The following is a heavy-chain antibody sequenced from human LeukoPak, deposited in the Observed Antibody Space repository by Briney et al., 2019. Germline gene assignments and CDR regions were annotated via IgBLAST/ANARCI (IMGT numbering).Heavy chain of an antibody. J-gene: IGHJ4*02. CDR1: GITLSNYG. CDR3: AKRGVVIRVILVGFHKEAYYFDS. Sequence: GGSLRLSCAVSGITLSNYGMSWVRQAPGKGLEWVAGISDSGGRTNYADSVKGRFTISRDNPKNTLYLQMNSLRAEDTAVYFCAKRGVVIRVILVGFHKEAYYFDSWGQGALVIVSS. CDR2: ISDSGGRT. D-gene: IGHD3-22*01. V-gene: IGHV3-23*01.